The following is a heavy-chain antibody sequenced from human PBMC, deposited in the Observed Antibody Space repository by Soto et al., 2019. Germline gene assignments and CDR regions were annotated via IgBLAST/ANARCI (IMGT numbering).Heavy chain of an antibody. CDR1: GFTFSSYA. CDR3: ARGRDLY. CDR2: ISYDGSNK. Sequence: QVQLVESGGGVVQPGRSLRLSCAASGFTFSSYAMHWVRQAPGKGLEWVAVISYDGSNKYYADSVKGRFTISRDNSKNTRYLQMNSLRAEETAVYCCARGRDLYWGQGTLVTVSS. D-gene: IGHD3-3*01. V-gene: IGHV3-30-3*01. J-gene: IGHJ4*02.